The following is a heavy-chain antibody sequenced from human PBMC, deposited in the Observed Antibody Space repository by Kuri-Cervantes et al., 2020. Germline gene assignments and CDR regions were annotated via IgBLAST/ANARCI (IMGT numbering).Heavy chain of an antibody. D-gene: IGHD3-16*01. CDR1: GYTFTSYD. CDR2: MNPNSGNT. V-gene: IGHV1-8*01. CDR3: AGVLGAVRGGLRSWGY. J-gene: IGHJ4*02. Sequence: ASVKVSCKASGYTFTSYDINWVRQATGQGLEWMGWMNPNSGNTGYAQKFQGRVTMTRNTPISTAYMELSSLRSEDTAVYYCAGVLGAVRGGLRSWGYWGQGTLVTVSS.